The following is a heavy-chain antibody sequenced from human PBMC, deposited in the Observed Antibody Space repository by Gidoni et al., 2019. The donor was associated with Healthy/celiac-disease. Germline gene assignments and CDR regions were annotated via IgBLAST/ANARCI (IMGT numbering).Heavy chain of an antibody. D-gene: IGHD5-12*01. CDR3: ARDLGRDGYNQFVYDY. V-gene: IGHV3-21*01. CDR1: GFPCSSYS. Sequence: EVQLVESGGGLVKPGGSLRLSCAASGFPCSSYSMNWVRQAPGKGLGWVSSISSSSSYIYYADSVKGRFTISRDNAKNSLYLQMNSLRAEDTAVYYCARDLGRDGYNQFVYDYWGQGTLVTVSS. CDR2: ISSSSSYI. J-gene: IGHJ4*02.